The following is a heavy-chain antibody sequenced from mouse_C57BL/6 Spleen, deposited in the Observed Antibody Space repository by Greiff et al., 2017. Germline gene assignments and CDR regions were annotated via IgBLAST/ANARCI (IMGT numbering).Heavy chain of an antibody. CDR1: GYTFTSYW. D-gene: IGHD1-1*01. J-gene: IGHJ3*01. CDR2: IHPYSGST. Sequence: QVQLQQPGAELVKPGASVKLSCKASGYTFTSYWMHWVKQRPGQGLEWIGLIHPYSGSTNYNEKFKSKATLTVDKSSSTAYMQLSSLTSEDSAVXYCARAIPHYCGSSSFAYWGQGTLVTVSA. V-gene: IGHV1-64*01. CDR3: ARAIPHYCGSSSFAY.